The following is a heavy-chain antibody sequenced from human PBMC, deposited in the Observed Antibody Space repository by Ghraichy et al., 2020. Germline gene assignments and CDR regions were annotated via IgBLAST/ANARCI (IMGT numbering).Heavy chain of an antibody. V-gene: IGHV4-59*01. Sequence: PLMELEWIGYVYDSGITNYNPSLTSRLTISVDMSKNQFSLKLNSVTAADAAVYYCVKGGNGQRSERTGSSFAYWGQGTLVGVSP. CDR3: VKGGNGQRSERTGSSFAY. D-gene: IGHD1-1*01. CDR2: VYDSGIT. J-gene: IGHJ4*02.